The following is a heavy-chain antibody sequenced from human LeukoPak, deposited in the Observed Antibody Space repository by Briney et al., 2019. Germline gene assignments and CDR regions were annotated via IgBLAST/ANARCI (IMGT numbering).Heavy chain of an antibody. D-gene: IGHD3-3*01. V-gene: IGHV1-69*04. Sequence: SVKVSCKASGGTFNSYTISWVRQAPGQGLEWMGRIIPILGIANYAQKFQGRVTITADKSTSTAYMELSSLRSEDTAVYYCAREDFGVVIHNWFDPWGQGTLVTVSS. J-gene: IGHJ5*02. CDR1: GGTFNSYT. CDR3: AREDFGVVIHNWFDP. CDR2: IIPILGIA.